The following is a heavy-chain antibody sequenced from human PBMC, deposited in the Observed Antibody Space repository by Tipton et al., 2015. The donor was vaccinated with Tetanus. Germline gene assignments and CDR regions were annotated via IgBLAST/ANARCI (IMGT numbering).Heavy chain of an antibody. J-gene: IGHJ6*02. D-gene: IGHD2-2*02. CDR2: ISSSSTI. V-gene: IGHV3-48*01. Sequence: SLRLSCAASGFTFSSYSMNWVRQAPGKGLEWVSYISSSSTIYYADSVKGRFTISRDNAKNSLYLQMNSLRAEDTAVYYCARDLSCYTCSRYYYYYGMDVWGQGSTVTVSS. CDR3: ARDLSCYTCSRYYYYYGMDV. CDR1: GFTFSSYS.